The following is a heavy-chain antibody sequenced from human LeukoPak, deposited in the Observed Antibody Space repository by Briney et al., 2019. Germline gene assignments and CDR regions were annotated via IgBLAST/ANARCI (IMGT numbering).Heavy chain of an antibody. CDR2: IYYSGST. CDR3: ARERYYGSGTRYFDL. J-gene: IGHJ2*01. Sequence: SETLSLTCTVSGGSISSSSYYWGWIRQPPGTGLEWIGSIYYSGSTYYNPSLKSRVTISVDTSKNQFSLKLSSVTAADTAVYYCARERYYGSGTRYFDLWGRGTLVTVSS. D-gene: IGHD3-10*01. CDR1: GGSISSSSYY. V-gene: IGHV4-39*07.